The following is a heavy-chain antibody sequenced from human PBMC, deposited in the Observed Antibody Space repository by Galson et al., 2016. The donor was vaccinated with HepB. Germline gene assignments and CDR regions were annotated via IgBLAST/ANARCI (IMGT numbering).Heavy chain of an antibody. Sequence: SLRLSCAASGFTFSSYGMHWVRQAPGKGLEWVAVIWNDGSNKYYADSVKGRFTISRDNSKNTLYLELNSLRAEDTAVHYCAREMKPHLEWLFRSRLRPVDYGGQGTLVTVSS. V-gene: IGHV3-33*01. CDR2: IWNDGSNK. J-gene: IGHJ4*02. CDR3: AREMKPHLEWLFRSRLRPVDY. CDR1: GFTFSSYG. D-gene: IGHD3-3*01.